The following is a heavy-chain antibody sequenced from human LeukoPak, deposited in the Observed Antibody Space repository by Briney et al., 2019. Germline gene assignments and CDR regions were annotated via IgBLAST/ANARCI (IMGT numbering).Heavy chain of an antibody. Sequence: GESLKISCRVSGYAFASYWIGWVRQVPGKGLEWMGIIYPDDSDTKYSPSFQGQVTISADKSISTAYLQWSSLKASDTAMYYCARPHSPGQQLVGWFDPWGQGTLVTVSS. CDR3: ARPHSPGQQLVGWFDP. D-gene: IGHD6-13*01. CDR2: IYPDDSDT. V-gene: IGHV5-51*01. CDR1: GYAFASYW. J-gene: IGHJ5*02.